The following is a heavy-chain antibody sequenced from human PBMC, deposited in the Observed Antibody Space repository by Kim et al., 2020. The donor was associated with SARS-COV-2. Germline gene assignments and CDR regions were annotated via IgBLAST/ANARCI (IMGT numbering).Heavy chain of an antibody. J-gene: IGHJ6*02. CDR3: ARDWYNWNYYGMDV. Sequence: ASVKVSCKASGYTFGSYAMHWVRQAPGQRLEWMGWINAGNCNTKYSQKFQGRVTITRDTSASTVYMELSSLRSEDTALYYCARDWYNWNYYGMDVWGQGTAVTVSS. CDR1: GYTFGSYA. CDR2: INAGNCNT. D-gene: IGHD1-20*01. V-gene: IGHV1-3*01.